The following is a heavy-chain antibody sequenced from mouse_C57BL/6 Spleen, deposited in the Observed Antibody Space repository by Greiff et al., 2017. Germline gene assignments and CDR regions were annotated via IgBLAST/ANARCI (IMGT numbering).Heavy chain of an antibody. J-gene: IGHJ4*01. CDR3: ARGGYEWAMDY. V-gene: IGHV1-81*01. CDR2: IYPRSGNT. Sequence: VQLQESGAELARPGASVKLSCKASGYTFTSYGISWVKQRTGQGLEWIGEIYPRSGNTYYNEKFKGKATLTADKSSSTAYMELRSLTSEDSAVYFCARGGYEWAMDYGGQGTSVTVSS. D-gene: IGHD3-1*01. CDR1: GYTFTSYG.